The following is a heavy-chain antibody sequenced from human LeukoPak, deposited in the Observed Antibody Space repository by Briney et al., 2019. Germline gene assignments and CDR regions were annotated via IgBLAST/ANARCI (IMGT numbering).Heavy chain of an antibody. J-gene: IGHJ4*02. CDR1: GFTFSSYA. CDR3: ARDDSGYDVRIDY. D-gene: IGHD5-12*01. CDR2: ISSSSSYT. V-gene: IGHV3-21*05. Sequence: SGGSLRLSCAASGFTFSSYAMNWVRQAPGKGLEWVSYISSSSSYTNYADSVKGRFTISRDNAKNSLYLQMNNLRAEDTAVYYCARDDSGYDVRIDYWGQGTLVTVSS.